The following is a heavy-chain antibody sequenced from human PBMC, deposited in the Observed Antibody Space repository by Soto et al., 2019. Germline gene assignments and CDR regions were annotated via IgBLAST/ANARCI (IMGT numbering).Heavy chain of an antibody. J-gene: IGHJ6*02. Sequence: SETLSLTCTVSGGSISSSRYYWGWVRQPPGKGLEWIGSTFYSGSTYYNPSLKSRVTISVDTSKSQFSLKLSSVTAADTAVYYCARGGYYDSSGSRNYHYSGMTVWGHGTTVTVS. CDR1: GGSISSSRYY. CDR2: TFYSGST. D-gene: IGHD3-22*01. V-gene: IGHV4-39*01. CDR3: ARGGYYDSSGSRNYHYSGMTV.